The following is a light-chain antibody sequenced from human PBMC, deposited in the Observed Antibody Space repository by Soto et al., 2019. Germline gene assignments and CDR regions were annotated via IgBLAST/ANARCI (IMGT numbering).Light chain of an antibody. CDR3: LQDYNYPLT. J-gene: IGKJ1*01. CDR1: QDIGND. Sequence: AIQMTQSPSSLSASVGDRVTITCRARQDIGNDLGWYQQKPAKAPNLLIYAASSLQGGDPSRFSGSGSGTDFTLTISSLQPEDFATYYCLQDYNYPLTCGQETKVEIE. V-gene: IGKV1-6*01. CDR2: AAS.